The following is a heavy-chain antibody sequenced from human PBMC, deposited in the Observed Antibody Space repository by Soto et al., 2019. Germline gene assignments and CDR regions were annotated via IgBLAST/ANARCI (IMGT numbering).Heavy chain of an antibody. J-gene: IGHJ5*02. D-gene: IGHD3-22*01. V-gene: IGHV4-59*01. Sequence: PSETLSLTCTVSVGSLNSYYWTWIRQSPGKGLEWIGYVSSTGSTNYNPSLKSRLTMSLDTSTNEVSLSLTSVTAADAAVYFCARFSPPRKSYDSNPGWFDPWGQGIMVTV. CDR3: ARFSPPRKSYDSNPGWFDP. CDR2: VSSTGST. CDR1: VGSLNSYY.